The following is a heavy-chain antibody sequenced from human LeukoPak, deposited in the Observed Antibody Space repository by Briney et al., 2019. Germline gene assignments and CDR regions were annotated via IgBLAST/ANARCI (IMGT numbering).Heavy chain of an antibody. CDR3: ATYTHWVAGDV. J-gene: IGHJ6*02. D-gene: IGHD3-16*01. Sequence: PGESLRLSCAASGFTFSDSWMSWVRQAPGKGLEWVANMNQDGSEKDYVDSVKGRFTISRDNARNSLYLQMSSLGAEDTAVYYCATYTHWVAGDVWGQGTTVTVSS. V-gene: IGHV3-7*01. CDR2: MNQDGSEK. CDR1: GFTFSDSW.